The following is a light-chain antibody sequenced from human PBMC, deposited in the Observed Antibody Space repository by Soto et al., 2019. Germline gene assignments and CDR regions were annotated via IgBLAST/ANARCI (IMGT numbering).Light chain of an antibody. CDR3: CSYAGTYTWM. V-gene: IGLV2-11*01. J-gene: IGLJ3*02. CDR2: DVT. Sequence: QSALTQPRSVSGSPGQSVTVSCTGTSSDVGAYNYVSWYQQHPGKAPKLMIYDVTKRPSGVPDRFSASKSGNTASLTVSGLQAEDEADYYCCSYAGTYTWMFGGGTQLTVL. CDR1: SSDVGAYNY.